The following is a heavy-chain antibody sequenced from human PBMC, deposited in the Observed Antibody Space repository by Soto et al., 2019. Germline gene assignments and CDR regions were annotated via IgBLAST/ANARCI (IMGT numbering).Heavy chain of an antibody. CDR3: ARARGQQLGRTFIDY. CDR1: GGSISGGGCS. J-gene: IGHJ4*02. Sequence: SETLSLTCTVSGGSISGGGCSWSWVRQPPGKGLEWIGYIYHSGSTYYNPSLKSRVTISVDRSKNQFSLKLSSVTAADTAVYYCARARGQQLGRTFIDYWGQGTLVTVSS. V-gene: IGHV4-30-2*01. CDR2: IYHSGST. D-gene: IGHD6-13*01.